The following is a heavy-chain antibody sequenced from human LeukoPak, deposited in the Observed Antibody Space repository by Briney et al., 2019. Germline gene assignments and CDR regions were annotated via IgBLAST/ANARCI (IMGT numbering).Heavy chain of an antibody. Sequence: GESPMISCKGSGYSFTSHWIGWLLQMPGKGLEWMGIIYPGDSDTRYRTSFQGQVAISADKSINTAYLQWNSLKASDTAMYYCARQGGLAAAGGAFDYWGQGTLVTVSS. CDR1: GYSFTSHW. CDR3: ARQGGLAAAGGAFDY. D-gene: IGHD6-13*01. J-gene: IGHJ4*02. CDR2: IYPGDSDT. V-gene: IGHV5-51*01.